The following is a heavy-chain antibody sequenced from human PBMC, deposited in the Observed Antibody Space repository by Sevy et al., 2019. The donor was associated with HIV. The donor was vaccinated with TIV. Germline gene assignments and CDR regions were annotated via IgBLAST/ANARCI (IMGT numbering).Heavy chain of an antibody. CDR2: INRSGST. D-gene: IGHD2-21*01. V-gene: IGHV4-34*01. J-gene: IGHJ2*01. CDR3: ARGRVVVXASTLFRRRSXWKFDX. CDR1: GASFSNDY. Sequence: SETLSLTCAVXGASFSNDYWSWMRQPPGKGLEWIGEINRSGSTNYNPSLKSRVTISVDTSKNQFSLNLNSVTAADTAVYYCARGRVVVXASTLFRRRSXWKFDXXXRGTLVTVSS.